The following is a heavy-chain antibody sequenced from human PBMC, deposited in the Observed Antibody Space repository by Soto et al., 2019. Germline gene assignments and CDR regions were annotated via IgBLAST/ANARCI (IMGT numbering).Heavy chain of an antibody. J-gene: IGHJ4*02. V-gene: IGHV3-9*01. Sequence: EVQLVESGGGLVQPGRSLRLSCAASGFIFDDYAMQWVWQVPGKGLEWVSGINWNSGIISYADSVKGRFTISRDNAKNSLYLQMNSLRAEDTALYYCARDMDYWGQGTLVIVSS. CDR1: GFIFDDYA. CDR2: INWNSGII. CDR3: ARDMDY.